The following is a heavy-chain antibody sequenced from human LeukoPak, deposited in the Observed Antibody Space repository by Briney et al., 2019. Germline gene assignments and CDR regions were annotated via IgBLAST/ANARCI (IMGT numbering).Heavy chain of an antibody. CDR3: ASMVRGAY. D-gene: IGHD3-10*01. J-gene: IGHJ4*02. Sequence: TLSLTCTVSGDSISSGDYYWSWIRQPAGKGLEWIGRISSSGSTNYNPSLKSRVTISVDTSKNQFSLKLSSVTAADTAVYYCASMVRGAYWGQGTLVTVSS. CDR1: GDSISSGDYY. CDR2: ISSSGST. V-gene: IGHV4-61*02.